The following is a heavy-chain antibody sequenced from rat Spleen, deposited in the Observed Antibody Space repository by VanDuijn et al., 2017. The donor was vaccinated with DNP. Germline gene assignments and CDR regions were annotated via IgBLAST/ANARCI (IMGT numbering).Heavy chain of an antibody. CDR2: IGTNGGST. Sequence: EVQLVESGGGLVQPGRSLKLSCAASGFTFSNYDMAWVRQAPTKGLEWVATIGTNGGSTYYRDSVKGRFTISRDNVKSIVYLQMNSLRSEDTATFYCAKQGYPGIIGDYFEYWGQGVMVTVSS. J-gene: IGHJ2*01. CDR1: GFTFSNYD. D-gene: IGHD1-4*01. CDR3: AKQGYPGIIGDYFEY. V-gene: IGHV5-25*01.